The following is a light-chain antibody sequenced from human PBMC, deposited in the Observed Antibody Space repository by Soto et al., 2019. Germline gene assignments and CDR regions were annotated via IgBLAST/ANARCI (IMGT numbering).Light chain of an antibody. Sequence: DIQMTQSPATLSASVGDRVTITCRASQSISSWLAWYQQKPGKVPKLLIDDASSLESGVTSRFSGSGSGTEYPLTISSLQPDDFATYYCQQYNTSPWTFGQGTKVEIK. J-gene: IGKJ1*01. V-gene: IGKV1-5*01. CDR2: DAS. CDR3: QQYNTSPWT. CDR1: QSISSW.